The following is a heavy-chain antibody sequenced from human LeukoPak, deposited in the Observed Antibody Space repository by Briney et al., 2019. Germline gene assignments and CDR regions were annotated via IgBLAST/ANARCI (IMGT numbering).Heavy chain of an antibody. CDR2: INHSGST. J-gene: IGHJ2*01. CDR1: GGSFSGYY. CDR3: AKTVAGYWYFDL. Sequence: SETLSLTCAVYGGSFSGYYWSWIRQPPGKGLEWIGEINHSGSTNYNPSLKSRVTISVDPSKNQFSLKLNSVTAADTAVYYCAKTVAGYWYFDLWGRGTLVTVSS. D-gene: IGHD6-19*01. V-gene: IGHV4-34*01.